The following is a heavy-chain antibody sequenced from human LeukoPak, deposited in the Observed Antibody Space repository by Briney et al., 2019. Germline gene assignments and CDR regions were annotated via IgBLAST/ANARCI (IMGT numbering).Heavy chain of an antibody. V-gene: IGHV3-7*01. CDR3: TTADYYGSVNVKYFQH. Sequence: GSLRLSCTVSGFSFSSYWMSWVRQAPGKGLERVANIEHDGSTKFYLDSVKGRFTISRDNAMSSLYLQMDSLRAEDTAVYYCTTADYYGSVNVKYFQHWGQGTLVTVSS. CDR1: GFSFSSYW. CDR2: IEHDGSTK. J-gene: IGHJ1*01. D-gene: IGHD3-10*01.